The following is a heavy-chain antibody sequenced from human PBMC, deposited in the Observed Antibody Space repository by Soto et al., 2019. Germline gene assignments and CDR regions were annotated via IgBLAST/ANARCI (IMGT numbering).Heavy chain of an antibody. Sequence: SGESLKISCKGSGYSFTSYWIGWVRQMPGKGLEWMGIIYPGDSDTRYSPSFQGQVTISADKSISTAYLQWSSLKASDTAMYYCARCIGYYGSGSYLEGAFDIWGQGTMVTVSS. J-gene: IGHJ3*02. V-gene: IGHV5-51*01. CDR3: ARCIGYYGSGSYLEGAFDI. CDR2: IYPGDSDT. D-gene: IGHD3-10*01. CDR1: GYSFTSYW.